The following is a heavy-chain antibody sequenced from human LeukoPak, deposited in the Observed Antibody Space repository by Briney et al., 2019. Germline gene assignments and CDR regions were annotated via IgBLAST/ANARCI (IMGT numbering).Heavy chain of an antibody. CDR3: TRDSQLEWFYS. CDR2: IYYDGST. CDR1: GVSISRSSYY. V-gene: IGHV4-39*07. J-gene: IGHJ5*01. Sequence: SETLSLTCSVSGVSISRSSYYWGWIRQSPGEGLEWIGTIYYDGSTYYNPSLKSRVTISMDTSKNQLSLNLSSVTAADTAVYYCTRDSQLEWFYSWGQGALVTVSS. D-gene: IGHD3-10*01.